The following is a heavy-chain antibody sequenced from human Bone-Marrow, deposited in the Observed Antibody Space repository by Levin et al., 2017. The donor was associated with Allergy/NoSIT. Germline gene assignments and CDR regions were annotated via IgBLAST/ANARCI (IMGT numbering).Heavy chain of an antibody. CDR1: GFTFSNYA. Sequence: GESLKISCEASGFTFSNYAMIWVRQAPGKGLEWVSAISGSGGTTYYVDSVKGRFTISRDNSKNTLYLPMNSLSAEDPAAYYCAKASGRLGYCSATTCYPPQSYFDYWGQGTLVTVAS. V-gene: IGHV3-23*01. CDR3: AKASGRLGYCSATTCYPPQSYFDY. J-gene: IGHJ4*02. CDR2: ISGSGGTT. D-gene: IGHD2-2*01.